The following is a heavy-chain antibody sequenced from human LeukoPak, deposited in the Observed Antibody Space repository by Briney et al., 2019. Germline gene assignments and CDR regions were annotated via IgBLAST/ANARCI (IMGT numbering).Heavy chain of an antibody. CDR1: GGTFSSYA. J-gene: IGHJ1*01. CDR3: ARDGYYDSSGYFRAEYFQH. CDR2: IIPFYGTA. V-gene: IGHV1-69*06. Sequence: SVKVSCKASGGTFSSYAISWVRQAPGQGLEWMGRIIPFYGTANYAQKFQGRVTITADKSTSTAYMELSSLRSEDTAVYYCARDGYYDSSGYFRAEYFQHWGQGTLVTVSS. D-gene: IGHD3-22*01.